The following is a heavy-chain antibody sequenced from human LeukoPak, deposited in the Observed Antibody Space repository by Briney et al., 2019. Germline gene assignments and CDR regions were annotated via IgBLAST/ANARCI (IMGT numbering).Heavy chain of an antibody. V-gene: IGHV4-39*07. CDR3: SRENGAFSPFGF. D-gene: IGHD2-8*01. J-gene: IGHJ4*02. Sequence: SETLSLTCTVSGGSISSSSYYWGWIRQPPGKGLEWIGSIYYSGSTYYNPSLKSRVTISIDTSKKQFSLNLSSVTATDTAVYYCSRENGAFSPFGFWGQGTLVTVPS. CDR2: IYYSGST. CDR1: GGSISSSSYY.